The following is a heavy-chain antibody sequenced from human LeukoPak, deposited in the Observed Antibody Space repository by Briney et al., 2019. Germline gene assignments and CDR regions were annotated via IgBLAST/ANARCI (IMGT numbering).Heavy chain of an antibody. CDR3: ARQGTIAAPPIFDS. CDR2: IYYSGST. CDR1: GGSISSSSYY. Sequence: SETLSLTCTVSGGSISSSSYYWGWIRQPPGKGLEWIGSIYYSGSTYYNPSLKSRVTISVDTSKNQFSLKLSSVTAADTAVYYCARQGTIAAPPIFDSWGQGTLVTVSS. V-gene: IGHV4-39*07. D-gene: IGHD6-6*01. J-gene: IGHJ4*02.